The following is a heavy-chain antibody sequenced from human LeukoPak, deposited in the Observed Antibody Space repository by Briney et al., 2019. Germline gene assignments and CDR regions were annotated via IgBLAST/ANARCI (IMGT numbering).Heavy chain of an antibody. CDR1: GGSISSGGYY. J-gene: IGHJ4*02. D-gene: IGHD1-1*01. CDR2: IYYSGST. Sequence: PSETLSLTCTVSGGSISSGGYYWSWIRQHPGKGLEWIGYIYYSGSTYYNPSLKSRVTISVDTSKNQFSLKLSSVTAADTAVYYCARTPLGTHIDYWGQGTLVTVSS. CDR3: ARTPLGTHIDY. V-gene: IGHV4-31*03.